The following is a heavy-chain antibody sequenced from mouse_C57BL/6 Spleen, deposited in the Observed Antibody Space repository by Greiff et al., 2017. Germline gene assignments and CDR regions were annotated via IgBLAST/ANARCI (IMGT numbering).Heavy chain of an antibody. V-gene: IGHV1-19*01. CDR1: GYTFTDYY. Sequence: EVQLQQSGPVLVKPGASVKMSCKASGYTFTDYYMNWVKQSHGKSLEWIGVINPYNGGTSYNQKFKGKATLTVDKSSSTAYMELNSLTSEDSAVYYCAAEGYYAMDYWGQGTSVTVSS. CDR2: INPYNGGT. J-gene: IGHJ4*01. CDR3: AAEGYYAMDY.